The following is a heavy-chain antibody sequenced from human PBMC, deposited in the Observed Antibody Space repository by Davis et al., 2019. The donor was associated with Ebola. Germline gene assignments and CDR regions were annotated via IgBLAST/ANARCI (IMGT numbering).Heavy chain of an antibody. CDR3: AHRRIGGDTNEFDF. D-gene: IGHD3-16*01. V-gene: IGHV2-5*02. CDR1: GFSLSTRGVG. CDR2: IYLDDDK. J-gene: IGHJ4*02. Sequence: SGPTLVKPTQTLTLTCTFSGFSLSTRGVGVGWIRQPPGKALEWLGIIYLDDDKRYSPSLKTRLTITADTFKTRVVLTMTNMDPVDTATYFCAHRRIGGDTNEFDFWGQGTLVTVSS.